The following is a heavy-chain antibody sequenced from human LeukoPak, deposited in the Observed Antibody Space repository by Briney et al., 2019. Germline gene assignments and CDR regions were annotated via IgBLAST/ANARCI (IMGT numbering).Heavy chain of an antibody. CDR3: ARDWRYYYDSSGYSPLNYYYYMDV. V-gene: IGHV4-34*01. CDR2: INHSGST. D-gene: IGHD3-22*01. Sequence: PSENLSLTCAVYGGSFSGYYWSWIRQPPGKGLEWIGEINHSGSTNYNPSLKSRVTISVDTSKNQFSLKLSSVTAADTAVYYCARDWRYYYDSSGYSPLNYYYYMDVWGKGTTVTVSS. J-gene: IGHJ6*03. CDR1: GGSFSGYY.